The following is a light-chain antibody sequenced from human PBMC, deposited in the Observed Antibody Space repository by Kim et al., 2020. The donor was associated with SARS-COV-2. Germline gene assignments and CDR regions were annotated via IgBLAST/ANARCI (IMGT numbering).Light chain of an antibody. V-gene: IGLV3-1*01. CDR3: QTWDSIVAI. J-gene: IGLJ2*01. Sequence: ASPGQPACLTCPGPELGDSYVFCYQHKPGQSALLVIYQDTRRPSGIPERFSGSNSGRTATLTISETQAMDEADYYCQTWDSIVAIFGGGTHLTVL. CDR2: QDT. CDR1: ELGDSY.